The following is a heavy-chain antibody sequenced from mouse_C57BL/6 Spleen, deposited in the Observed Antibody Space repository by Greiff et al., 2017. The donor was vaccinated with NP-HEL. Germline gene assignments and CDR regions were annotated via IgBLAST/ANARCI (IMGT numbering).Heavy chain of an antibody. J-gene: IGHJ4*01. Sequence: EVQLQQSGAELVRPGASVKLSCTASGFNIKDDYMHWVKQRPEQGLEWIGWIDPENGDTEYASKFQGKATITADTSSNTAYLQLSSLTSEDTAVYYCTNTVVAPSAMDYWGQGTSVTVSS. D-gene: IGHD1-1*01. CDR3: TNTVVAPSAMDY. CDR2: IDPENGDT. CDR1: GFNIKDDY. V-gene: IGHV14-4*01.